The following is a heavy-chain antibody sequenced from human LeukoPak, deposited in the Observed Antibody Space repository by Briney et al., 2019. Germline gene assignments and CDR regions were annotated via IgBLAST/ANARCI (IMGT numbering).Heavy chain of an antibody. D-gene: IGHD6-13*01. V-gene: IGHV4-39*01. J-gene: IGHJ3*02. CDR1: GGSISSSTYY. Sequence: PSETLSLTCTVSGGSISSSTYYWGWIRQPPGKGLQWFVSIYYIGSTYYDASLKSRVTISADASKNQFSLKLSSVTAADTAVYYCARPLSGSSSWHGDAFDIWGQGTMVTVSS. CDR2: IYYIGST. CDR3: ARPLSGSSSWHGDAFDI.